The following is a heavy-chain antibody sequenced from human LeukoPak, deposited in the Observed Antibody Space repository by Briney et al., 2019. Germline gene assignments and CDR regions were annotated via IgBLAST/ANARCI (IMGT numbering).Heavy chain of an antibody. V-gene: IGHV3-48*01. CDR2: ISRSSGTI. CDR3: ARDKVAGSMAGSNFDY. CDR1: GFTFSSYS. Sequence: GGSLRLSCAASGFTFSSYSMNWVRQAPGKGLEWVSYISRSSGTIYYADSVKGRFTISRDNAKNSLYLQMNSLRAEDTAVYYCARDKVAGSMAGSNFDYWGQGTLVTVSS. J-gene: IGHJ4*02. D-gene: IGHD6-19*01.